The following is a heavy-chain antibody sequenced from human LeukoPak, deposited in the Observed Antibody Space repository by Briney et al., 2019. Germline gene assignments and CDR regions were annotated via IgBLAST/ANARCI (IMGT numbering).Heavy chain of an antibody. CDR2: INPSGSST. Sequence: ASVKVSCKASGYSFTSHYMHWVRQAPGQGLEWLGLINPSGSSTLYAQKFQGRVTMTRDMSTTTDYMEMSSLRSEDTAVYYCARDNSVGDIAWWFDPWGQGTLVTVSP. J-gene: IGHJ5*02. V-gene: IGHV1-46*01. CDR3: ARDNSVGDIAWWFDP. CDR1: GYSFTSHY. D-gene: IGHD3-16*02.